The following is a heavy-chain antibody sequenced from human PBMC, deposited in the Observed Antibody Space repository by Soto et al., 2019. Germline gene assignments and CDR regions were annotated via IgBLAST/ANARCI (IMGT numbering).Heavy chain of an antibody. Sequence: SVKVSCKASGGTFSSYAISWVRQAPGQGLEWMGGIIPIFGTANYAQKFQGRVTITADESTSTAYMELSSLRSEDTAVYYCARAITIFGVVLGYYGMDVWGHGTTVTVSS. D-gene: IGHD3-3*01. J-gene: IGHJ6*02. CDR1: GGTFSSYA. CDR3: ARAITIFGVVLGYYGMDV. CDR2: IIPIFGTA. V-gene: IGHV1-69*13.